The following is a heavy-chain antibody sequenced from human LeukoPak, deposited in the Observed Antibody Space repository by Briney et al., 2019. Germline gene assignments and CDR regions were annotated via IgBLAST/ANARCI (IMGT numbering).Heavy chain of an antibody. J-gene: IGHJ4*02. CDR1: GGTFSSYA. CDR2: IIPILGIA. CDR3: ARGGSYYYFDY. V-gene: IGHV1-69*04. Sequence: SVKVSCKASGGTFSSYAISWVRQAPGQGLEWMGRIIPILGIANYAQKFQGRVTITADKSASTAYMELSSLRSEDTAVYYCARGGSYYYFDYWGQGTLVTVSS. D-gene: IGHD1-26*01.